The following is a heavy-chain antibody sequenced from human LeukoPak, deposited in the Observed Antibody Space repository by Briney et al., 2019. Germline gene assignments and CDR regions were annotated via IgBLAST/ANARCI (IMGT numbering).Heavy chain of an antibody. V-gene: IGHV3-48*01. J-gene: IGHJ4*02. CDR3: AKDIAYYDSSGYNPFDY. CDR1: GFTFSSYS. Sequence: GGSLRLSCAASGFTFSSYSMNWVRQAPGKGLEWVSYISSSSSTIYYADSVKGRFTISRDNSKNTLYLQMNSLRAEDTAVYYCAKDIAYYDSSGYNPFDYWGQGTLVTVSS. D-gene: IGHD3-22*01. CDR2: ISSSSSTI.